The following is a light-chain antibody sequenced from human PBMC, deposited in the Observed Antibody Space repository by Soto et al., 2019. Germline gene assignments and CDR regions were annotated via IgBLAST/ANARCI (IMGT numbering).Light chain of an antibody. Sequence: QSALTQPASVSGSPGQSITISCTGTRSDVGGYNYVSWYQQHPGKAPKLMIYDVSNRPSGVSNRFSGSKSGNTASLTISGLQAEDEGDYYCSSYTISTTVVFGGGTKLTVL. CDR2: DVS. CDR3: SSYTISTTVV. CDR1: RSDVGGYNY. J-gene: IGLJ2*01. V-gene: IGLV2-14*01.